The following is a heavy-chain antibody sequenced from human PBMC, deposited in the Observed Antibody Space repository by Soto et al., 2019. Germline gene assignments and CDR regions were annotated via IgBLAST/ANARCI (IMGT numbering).Heavy chain of an antibody. CDR1: GGSISSYY. CDR2: IYTSGST. CDR3: ARDGHSELFFGHPYGMDV. D-gene: IGHD1-7*01. Sequence: QVQLQESGPGLVKPSETLSLTCTVSGGSISSYYWSWIRQPAGKGLEWIGRIYTSGSTNYNPSLKSRVTMSVDTSKNQFSLKLSSVTAADTAVYYCARDGHSELFFGHPYGMDVWGQGTTVTVSS. J-gene: IGHJ6*02. V-gene: IGHV4-4*07.